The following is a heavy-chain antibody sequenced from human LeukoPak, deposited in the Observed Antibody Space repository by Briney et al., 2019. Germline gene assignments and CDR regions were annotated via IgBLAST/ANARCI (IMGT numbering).Heavy chain of an antibody. J-gene: IGHJ4*02. Sequence: GGSLRLSCAASGFALSSYAMSWVRQAPGKGLEWVSATSSSDAGTYHAESVRGRFTISRDNSKNTLYLQMNSLGADDAAVYYCARAPVISCRGAFCYPFDIWGQGTLVTVSS. CDR1: GFALSSYA. CDR2: TSSSDAGT. D-gene: IGHD2-15*01. CDR3: ARAPVISCRGAFCYPFDI. V-gene: IGHV3-23*01.